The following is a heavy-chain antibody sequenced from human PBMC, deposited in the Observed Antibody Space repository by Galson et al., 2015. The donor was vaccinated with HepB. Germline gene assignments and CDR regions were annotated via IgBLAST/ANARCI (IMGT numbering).Heavy chain of an antibody. J-gene: IGHJ3*02. Sequence: SLRLSCAASGFTFSSYGMHWVRQAPGKGLEWVAVIWYDGSNKYYADSVKSRFTISRDNSKNTLYLQMNSLRAEDTAVYYCARVHEYSSSWLDAFDIWGQGTMVTVSS. CDR1: GFTFSSYG. CDR2: IWYDGSNK. D-gene: IGHD6-13*01. CDR3: ARVHEYSSSWLDAFDI. V-gene: IGHV3-33*01.